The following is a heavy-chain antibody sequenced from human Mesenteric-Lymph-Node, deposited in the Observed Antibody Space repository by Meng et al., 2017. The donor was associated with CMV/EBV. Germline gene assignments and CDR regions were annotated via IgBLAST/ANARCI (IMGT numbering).Heavy chain of an antibody. CDR1: GYTFTGYY. J-gene: IGHJ6*02. Sequence: SVKVSCKASGYTFTGYYMHWVRQAPGQGLEWMGRIIPILGIANYAQKFQGRVTITADKSTSTAYMELSSLRSEDTAVYYCARPSIAGLDYYYYGMDVWGQGTTVTVSS. CDR3: ARPSIAGLDYYYYGMDV. CDR2: IIPILGIA. V-gene: IGHV1-69*02. D-gene: IGHD6-6*01.